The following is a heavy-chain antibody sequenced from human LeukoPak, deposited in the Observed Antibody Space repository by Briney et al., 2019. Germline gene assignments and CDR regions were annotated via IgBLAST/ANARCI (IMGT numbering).Heavy chain of an antibody. D-gene: IGHD5-18*01. CDR3: AKGHQYSYGDY. CDR1: GFTFSNHG. V-gene: IGHV3-30*02. J-gene: IGHJ4*02. Sequence: GGSLRLSCAASGFTFSNHGMHWVRQAPGKGLEWVAHIRSDGSNTYHADSVKGRFTISRDNSKNTLYLQMNSLRAEDTAVYYCAKGHQYSYGDYWGQGTLVTVSS. CDR2: IRSDGSNT.